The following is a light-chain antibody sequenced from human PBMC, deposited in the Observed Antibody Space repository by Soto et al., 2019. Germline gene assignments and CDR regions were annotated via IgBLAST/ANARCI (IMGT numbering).Light chain of an antibody. V-gene: IGKV2D-29*01. CDR1: QSLPNSDGKTY. CDR3: MQSLHLPWT. CDR2: EVS. J-gene: IGKJ1*01. Sequence: DIVMTQTPLSLSVTPGQPASISCKSSQSLPNSDGKTYVYWYHQKPGQPPQLLISEVSNRFSGVPDRFSGSGSGTDFTLKISRVETEDVGVYYCMQSLHLPWTFGQGTKVDIK.